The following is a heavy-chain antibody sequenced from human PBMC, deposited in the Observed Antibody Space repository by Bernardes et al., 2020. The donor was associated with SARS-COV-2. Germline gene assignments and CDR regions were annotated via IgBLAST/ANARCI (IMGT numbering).Heavy chain of an antibody. CDR3: SRGSEGAVTMILVIMLFWCFDL. CDR2: ISHSGST. Sequence: SATLSLTCAVYGGSFRGYYWSWIRQPPGKGLEWIGEISHSGSTNYNPSLKSRVTISVDTSKNQLSLKLSSVTAADTAVYYCSRGSEGAVTMILVIMLFWCFDLGGRGTLVTVSS. CDR1: GGSFRGYY. D-gene: IGHD3-22*01. J-gene: IGHJ2*01. V-gene: IGHV4-34*01.